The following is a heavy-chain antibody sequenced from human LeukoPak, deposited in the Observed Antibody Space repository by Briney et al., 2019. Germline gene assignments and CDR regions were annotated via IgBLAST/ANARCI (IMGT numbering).Heavy chain of an antibody. CDR2: IYPGDSDT. CDR1: GYSFTNYW. D-gene: IGHD6-6*01. CDR3: ARQRPYSSSSFSLWFDP. J-gene: IGHJ5*02. Sequence: GESLKISCQVSGYSFTNYWIGWVRQMPGKGLEWMGIIYPGDSDTRYSPSFQGQVTISADKSISTAYLQWSSLKASDTAMYHCARQRPYSSSSFSLWFDPWGQGTLVTVSS. V-gene: IGHV5-51*01.